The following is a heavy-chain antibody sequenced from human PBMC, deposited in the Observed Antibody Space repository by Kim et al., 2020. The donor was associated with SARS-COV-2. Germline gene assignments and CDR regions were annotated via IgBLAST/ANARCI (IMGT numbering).Heavy chain of an antibody. V-gene: IGHV6-1*01. Sequence: SQTLSLTCAISGDSVSSNSAAWNWIRQSPSRGLEWLGRTYYRSKWYNDYAVSVKSRITINPDTSKNQFSLQLNSVTPEDTAVYYCARAASSGWGTYYYYGMDVWGQGTTVTVSS. CDR1: GDSVSSNSAA. CDR3: ARAASSGWGTYYYYGMDV. D-gene: IGHD6-19*01. J-gene: IGHJ6*02. CDR2: TYYRSKWYN.